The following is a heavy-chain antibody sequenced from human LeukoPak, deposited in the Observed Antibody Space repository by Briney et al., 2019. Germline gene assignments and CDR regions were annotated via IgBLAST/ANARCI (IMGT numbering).Heavy chain of an antibody. CDR2: IYYSGST. V-gene: IGHV4-59*12. Sequence: SETLSLTCTVSGGSISSYYWSWIRQPPGKGLEWIGYIYYSGSTNYNPSLKSRVTISVDTSKNQFSLKLSSVTAADTAVYYCARDLGYGSGSYGAFDIWGQGTMVTVSS. CDR3: ARDLGYGSGSYGAFDI. D-gene: IGHD3-10*01. J-gene: IGHJ3*02. CDR1: GGSISSYY.